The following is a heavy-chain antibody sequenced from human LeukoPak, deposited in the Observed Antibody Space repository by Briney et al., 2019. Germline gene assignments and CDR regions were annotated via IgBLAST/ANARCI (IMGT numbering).Heavy chain of an antibody. CDR1: GFTFSSYA. Sequence: GRSLRLSCAASGFTFSSYAMHWVRQAPGKGLEWVAVISYDGSNKYYADSVKGRFTISRDNSKNTLYLQMNSLRAEDTAVYYRARALRSSGYYPYGYWGQGTLVTVSS. CDR3: ARALRSSGYYPYGY. J-gene: IGHJ4*02. D-gene: IGHD3-22*01. V-gene: IGHV3-30-3*01. CDR2: ISYDGSNK.